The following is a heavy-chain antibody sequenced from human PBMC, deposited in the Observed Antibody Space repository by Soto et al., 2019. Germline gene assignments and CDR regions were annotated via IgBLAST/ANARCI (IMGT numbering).Heavy chain of an antibody. Sequence: GSLRLSCAASGFTFSRHWMHWVRQAPGKGLVWVSRINSDGITTIYEDSVKGRFTISRDNAKSTLYLQMNSLRADDTAVYYCAKETAATGAFASWGKGTLVTVS. CDR2: INSDGITT. D-gene: IGHD1-26*01. V-gene: IGHV3-74*01. CDR3: AKETAATGAFAS. CDR1: GFTFSRHW. J-gene: IGHJ5*02.